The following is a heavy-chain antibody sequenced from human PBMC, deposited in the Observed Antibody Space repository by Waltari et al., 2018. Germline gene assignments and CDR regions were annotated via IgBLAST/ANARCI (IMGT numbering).Heavy chain of an antibody. CDR3: AREDAMVRGVPRLFDY. V-gene: IGHV1-2*02. J-gene: IGHJ4*02. D-gene: IGHD3-10*01. Sequence: QVQLVQSGAEVQKPGASVKVSCKASGYTFTGSYLHLLPPAPGQGLEWMGWINPNSGGTNNAQKFQGRVTMTRDTSISTAYMELSRLRSDDTAVYYCAREDAMVRGVPRLFDYWGQGTLVTVSS. CDR2: INPNSGGT. CDR1: GYTFTGSY.